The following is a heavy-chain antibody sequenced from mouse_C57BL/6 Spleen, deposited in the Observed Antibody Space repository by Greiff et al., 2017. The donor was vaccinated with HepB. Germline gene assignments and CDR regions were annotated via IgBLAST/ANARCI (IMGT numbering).Heavy chain of an antibody. D-gene: IGHD1-1*01. V-gene: IGHV1-66*01. CDR1: GYSFTSYY. Sequence: VQLQQSGPELVKPGASVKISCKASGYSFTSYYIHWVKQRPGQGLEWIGWIYPGSGNTKYNEKFKGKATLTADTSSSTAYMQLSSLTSEDSAVYYCARWGGSSHLYYAMDYWGQGTSVTVSS. CDR3: ARWGGSSHLYYAMDY. J-gene: IGHJ4*01. CDR2: IYPGSGNT.